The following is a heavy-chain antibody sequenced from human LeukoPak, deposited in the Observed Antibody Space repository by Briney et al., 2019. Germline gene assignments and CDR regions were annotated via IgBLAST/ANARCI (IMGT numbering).Heavy chain of an antibody. CDR1: GGSISSYY. CDR2: IYYSGST. D-gene: IGHD6-13*01. J-gene: IGHJ4*02. V-gene: IGHV4-59*01. Sequence: SETLSLTCTVSGGSISSYYWSWIRQPPGKGLEWIGYIYYSGSTNYNPSLKSRVTISVDTSKNQFSLKLSSVTAADTAVYYCARVAAAGTVDYWGQGTLVTVSS. CDR3: ARVAAAGTVDY.